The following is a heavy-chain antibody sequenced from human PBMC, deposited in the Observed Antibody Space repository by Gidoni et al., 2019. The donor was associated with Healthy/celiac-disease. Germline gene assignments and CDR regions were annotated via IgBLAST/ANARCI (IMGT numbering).Heavy chain of an antibody. V-gene: IGHV3-23*01. J-gene: IGHJ4*02. CDR1: GFTVSSYA. CDR3: AKDDQLGQQLVPFDY. Sequence: EVKLLETGGGLVQPGGSQKLSGAASGFTVSSYAMSWVRQAPGEGVEWVSAISGSCGSIYYADSVKGRFTISIDNSKNTLYLQMNSLRAEDTAVYYCAKDDQLGQQLVPFDYWGQGTLVTVSS. CDR2: ISGSCGSI. D-gene: IGHD6-13*01.